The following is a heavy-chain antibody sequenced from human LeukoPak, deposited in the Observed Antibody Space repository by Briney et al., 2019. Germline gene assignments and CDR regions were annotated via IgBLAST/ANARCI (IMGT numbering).Heavy chain of an antibody. CDR2: IIPILGIA. CDR3: AGAPLNYYDSSGYWPFDY. D-gene: IGHD3-22*01. J-gene: IGHJ4*02. Sequence: ASVKVSCKASGGTFSSYAISWVRQVPGQGLEWMGRIIPILGIANYAQKFQGRVTITADKSTSTAYMELSSLRSEDTAVYYCAGAPLNYYDSSGYWPFDYWGQGTLVTVSS. V-gene: IGHV1-69*04. CDR1: GGTFSSYA.